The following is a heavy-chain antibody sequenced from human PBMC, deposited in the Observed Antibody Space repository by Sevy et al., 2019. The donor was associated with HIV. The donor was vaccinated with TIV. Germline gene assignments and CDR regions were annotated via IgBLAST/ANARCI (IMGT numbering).Heavy chain of an antibody. V-gene: IGHV1-18*01. CDR1: GYTFTSYG. CDR2: ISAYNGNT. CDR3: ARTPIVVVPAAIIPFDP. Sequence: ASVKVSCKASGYTFTSYGISWVRQAPGQGLEWMGWISAYNGNTNDAQKLQGRVTMTTDTSTRTAYMKLRSLRSDDTAVYYCARTPIVVVPAAIIPFDPWGQGTLVTVSS. J-gene: IGHJ5*02. D-gene: IGHD2-2*01.